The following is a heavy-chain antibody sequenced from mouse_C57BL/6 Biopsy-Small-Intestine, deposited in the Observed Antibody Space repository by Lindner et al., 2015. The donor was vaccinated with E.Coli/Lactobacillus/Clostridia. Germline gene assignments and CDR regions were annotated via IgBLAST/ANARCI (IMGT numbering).Heavy chain of an antibody. CDR3: ARDYYSIYNYVMDF. Sequence: VQLQESGEGLVKPGGSLKLSCAASGFTFSDHGMHWVRQAPEKGLEWITYISSGSNTIYYADTVKGRLTISRDNAKNALFLQMTSLRSEDTAMYYCARDYYSIYNYVMDFWGQGTSVTVSS. CDR1: GFTFSDHG. V-gene: IGHV5-17*01. CDR2: ISSGSNTI. D-gene: IGHD2-5*01. J-gene: IGHJ4*01.